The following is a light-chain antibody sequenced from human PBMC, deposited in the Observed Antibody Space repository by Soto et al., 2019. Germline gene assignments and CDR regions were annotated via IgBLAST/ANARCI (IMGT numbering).Light chain of an antibody. CDR2: AAS. V-gene: IGKV1-39*01. J-gene: IGKJ1*01. CDR3: LHTRSAPAT. Sequence: DIQMTQSPSSLSSSIGDRVTITCRASQSIDNCLSWYQQKPGKAPKLLIYAASTLQIGVPSRFSGGGSATDFPLTISSLQRGVLAPSYCLHTRSAPATFGQGTRVEIK. CDR1: QSIDNC.